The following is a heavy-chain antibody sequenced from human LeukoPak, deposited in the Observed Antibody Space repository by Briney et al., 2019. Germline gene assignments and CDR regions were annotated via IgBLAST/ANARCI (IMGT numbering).Heavy chain of an antibody. D-gene: IGHD7-27*01. CDR1: GFTFSSYS. CDR2: ISSSSSTI. CDR3: ARDKWGLTGDPAFDY. J-gene: IGHJ4*02. V-gene: IGHV3-48*04. Sequence: GGSLRLSCAASGFTFSSYSMNWVRQAPGKGLEWVSYISSSSSTIYYADSVKGRFTISRDNAKNSLYLQMNSLRAEDTAVYYCARDKWGLTGDPAFDYWGKGTLVTVSS.